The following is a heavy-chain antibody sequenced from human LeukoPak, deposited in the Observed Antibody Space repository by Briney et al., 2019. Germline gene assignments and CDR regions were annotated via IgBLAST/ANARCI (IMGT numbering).Heavy chain of an antibody. D-gene: IGHD3-10*01. CDR1: GGTFSSYA. V-gene: IGHV1-69*13. CDR3: ALTYYYGSGSPFGFDY. J-gene: IGHJ4*02. CDR2: IIPIFGTA. Sequence: SVKVSCKASGGTFSSYAISWVRQAPGQGLEWMGGIIPIFGTANYAQKFQGGVTITADESTSTAYMELSSLRSEDTAVYYCALTYYYGSGSPFGFDYWGQGTLVTVSS.